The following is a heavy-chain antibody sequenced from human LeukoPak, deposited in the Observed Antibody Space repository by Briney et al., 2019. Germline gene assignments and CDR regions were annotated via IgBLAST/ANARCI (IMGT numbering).Heavy chain of an antibody. CDR1: GGSISSGGYY. J-gene: IGHJ4*02. D-gene: IGHD2-2*03. CDR2: IYYSGST. CDR3: ARATGYCSSTSCPTPWGFDY. V-gene: IGHV4-31*03. Sequence: SQALSLTCTVSGGSISSGGYYWSWIRQHPGKGLEWIGYIYYSGSTYYNPSLKSRVTISVDTSKNQFSLKLSSVTAADTAVYYCARATGYCSSTSCPTPWGFDYWGQGTLVTVSS.